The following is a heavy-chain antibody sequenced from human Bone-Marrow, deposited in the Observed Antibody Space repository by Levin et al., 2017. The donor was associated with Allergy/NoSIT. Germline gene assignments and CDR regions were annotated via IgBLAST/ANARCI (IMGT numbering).Heavy chain of an antibody. CDR2: INDGGGSV. CDR3: AKVIGGGLYFDH. Sequence: LSLTCAASGFTFINFAMTWVRQAPGKGLEWVSGINDGGGSVYYADSVKGRFTISRDNSRKMVDLEMNRLRADDTAVYYCAKVIGGGLYFDHWGQGALVTVSS. J-gene: IGHJ4*02. V-gene: IGHV3-23*01. D-gene: IGHD2-8*02. CDR1: GFTFINFA.